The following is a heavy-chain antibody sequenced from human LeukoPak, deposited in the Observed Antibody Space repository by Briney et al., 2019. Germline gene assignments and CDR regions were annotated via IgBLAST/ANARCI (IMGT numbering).Heavy chain of an antibody. Sequence: ASVKVSCKASGYTFTNYAMNWVRQAPGQGLEWMGWINTNTGNPTYAQGFTGRFVFSLDTIVSTAYLQISSLKADDTAVYYCARVPFVVMGVTGNWFDPWGQGTLVTVSS. D-gene: IGHD2-8*01. CDR3: ARVPFVVMGVTGNWFDP. V-gene: IGHV7-4-1*02. CDR2: INTNTGNP. CDR1: GYTFTNYA. J-gene: IGHJ5*02.